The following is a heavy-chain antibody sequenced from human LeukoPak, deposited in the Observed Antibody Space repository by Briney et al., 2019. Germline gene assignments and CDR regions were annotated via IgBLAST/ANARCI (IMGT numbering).Heavy chain of an antibody. CDR3: ARDAIPLGDTPVVWVGY. CDR2: IIWKGGST. J-gene: IGHJ4*02. CDR1: GFTFDVYG. Sequence: PGASLTLSCAVSGFTFDVYGMSWARHAPGRGLEWVSGIIWKGGSTGYADSVKGRFTISRDNAKHSLYLQMTSLRAEDTALYYCARDAIPLGDTPVVWVGYWGQGTLVTVSS. V-gene: IGHV3-20*04. D-gene: IGHD5-18*01.